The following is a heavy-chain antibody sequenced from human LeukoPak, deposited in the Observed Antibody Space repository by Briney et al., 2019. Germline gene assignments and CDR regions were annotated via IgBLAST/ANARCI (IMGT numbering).Heavy chain of an antibody. D-gene: IGHD5-24*01. CDR3: ARERWLQFPSYYGMDV. V-gene: IGHV1-2*06. Sequence: GASVKVSCKASGYTFTGYYMHWVRQAPGQGLEWMGRINPNSGGTNYAQKFQGRVTMTRDTSITTAYMELSRLRSDDTAVYYCARERWLQFPSYYGMDVWGQGTTVTVSS. J-gene: IGHJ6*02. CDR2: INPNSGGT. CDR1: GYTFTGYY.